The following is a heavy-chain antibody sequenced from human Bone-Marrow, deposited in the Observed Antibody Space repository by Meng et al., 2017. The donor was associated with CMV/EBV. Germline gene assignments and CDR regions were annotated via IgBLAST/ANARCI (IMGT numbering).Heavy chain of an antibody. Sequence: GGSLRLSCAASGFTFSSYGMHWVRQAPGKGLEWVAVIWYDGSNKYYADSVKGRFTISRDNSKNTLYLQMNSLRAEDTAVYYCARESCSSTSCSRGYFDYWGQGTLVTVSS. CDR2: IWYDGSNK. CDR1: GFTFSSYG. D-gene: IGHD2-2*01. CDR3: ARESCSSTSCSRGYFDY. V-gene: IGHV3-33*01. J-gene: IGHJ4*02.